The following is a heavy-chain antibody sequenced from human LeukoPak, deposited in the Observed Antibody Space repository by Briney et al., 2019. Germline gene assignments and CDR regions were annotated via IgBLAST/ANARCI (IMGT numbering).Heavy chain of an antibody. D-gene: IGHD3-3*01. CDR2: IWYDGSNK. J-gene: IGHJ2*01. CDR1: GFTFSSYS. V-gene: IGHV3-33*07. CDR3: SRQGAIFGVDRYWYFDL. Sequence: GGSLRLSCAASGFTFSSYSMYWVRQAPGKGLEWVAVIWYDGSNKYYADSVKGRFTISRDNSMNTLFLQMNSLRAEDTAGYYFSRQGAIFGVDRYWYFDLWGRGTLVTVSS.